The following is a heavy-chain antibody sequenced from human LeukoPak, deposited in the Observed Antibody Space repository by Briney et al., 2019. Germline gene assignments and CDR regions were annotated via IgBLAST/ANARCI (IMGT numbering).Heavy chain of an antibody. J-gene: IGHJ4*02. CDR1: GYTFTSND. D-gene: IGHD6-13*01. CDR2: INPNSGGT. Sequence: DSVTLSCNVSGYTFTSNDISWVRHPTGQGLEWMGWINPNSGGTNYTQTLQGRVTITRDTSIKTAYMELSRLRSADTAVYFCARLPRQQLVDYWGQRTLVTVSS. V-gene: IGHV1-2*02. CDR3: ARLPRQQLVDY.